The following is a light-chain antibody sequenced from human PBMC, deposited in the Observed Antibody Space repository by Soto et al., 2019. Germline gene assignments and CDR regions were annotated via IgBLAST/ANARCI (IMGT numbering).Light chain of an antibody. Sequence: EIVMTQSPATLSVSPGERATLSCRASQSVSSNLAWYQQKPGQAPRLLIYGASTRATGIPARFSGSGSGTEFTLTISNLQSEDFAVYYCQQYNNWPMTFGQGTK. CDR3: QQYNNWPMT. CDR2: GAS. V-gene: IGKV3-15*01. CDR1: QSVSSN. J-gene: IGKJ1*01.